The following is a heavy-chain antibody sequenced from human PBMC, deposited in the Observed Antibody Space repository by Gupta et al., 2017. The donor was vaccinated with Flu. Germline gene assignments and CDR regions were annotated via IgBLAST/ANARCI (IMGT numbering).Heavy chain of an antibody. CDR2: IYPNTGDT. J-gene: IGHJ1*01. CDR3: ASISGSYRKDF. CDR1: TLTGYY. D-gene: IGHD1-26*01. Sequence: TLTGYYLHWVRQAPGQGLERMGWIYPNTGDTNVAQKFQGRVTITRDTSMSSVYMELSGRRSDDTALDYCASISGSYRKDFWGRGTLVTVSS. V-gene: IGHV1-2*02.